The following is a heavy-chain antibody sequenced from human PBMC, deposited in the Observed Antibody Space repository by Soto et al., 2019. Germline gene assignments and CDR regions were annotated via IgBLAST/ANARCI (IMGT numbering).Heavy chain of an antibody. CDR1: GFSLNTHGVA. J-gene: IGHJ3*01. V-gene: IGHV2-5*02. CDR3: VREMASIRGSRATLKNDAFDV. CDR2: IYWDDSS. D-gene: IGHD2-2*02. Sequence: SAPTLVNPTQTLTLTCTFSGFSLNTHGVAVGWIRQPPTKAPEWLALIYWDDSSRYNPYLRGRLTITKDTSKNEVVLKMTNMDPVDTATYYCVREMASIRGSRATLKNDAFDVWGQGTKVTGSS.